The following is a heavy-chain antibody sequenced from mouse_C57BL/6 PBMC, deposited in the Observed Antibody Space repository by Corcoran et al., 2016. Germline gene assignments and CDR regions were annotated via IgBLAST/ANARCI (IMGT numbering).Heavy chain of an antibody. D-gene: IGHD2-1*01. CDR2: IYHRDGSN. J-gene: IGHJ3*01. CDR1: CCTCTKYE. CDR3: ARLGLLWALAY. V-gene: IGHV1-85*01. Sequence: QVELQQSGGELVERGASGELSDKASCCTCTKYEINWVKQRPGQGNEWIGWIYHRDGSNKYNEKFKGKATLTVPTSSSTAYMELHSLTSDDSAVYFCARLGLLWALAYWGQGTLVTVSA.